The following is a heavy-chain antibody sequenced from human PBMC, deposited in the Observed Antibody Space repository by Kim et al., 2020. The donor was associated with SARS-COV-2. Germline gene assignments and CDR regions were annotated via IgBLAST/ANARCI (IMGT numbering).Heavy chain of an antibody. D-gene: IGHD3-9*01. CDR2: IYYSGST. CDR3: ARDYSGYGFDY. J-gene: IGHJ4*02. V-gene: IGHV4-59*01. CDR1: GGSISSYY. Sequence: SETLSLTCTVSGGSISSYYWSWIRQPPGKGLEWIGYIYYSGSTNYNPSLKSRVTISVDTSKNQFSLKLSSVTAADTAVYYCARDYSGYGFDYWGQGTLVT.